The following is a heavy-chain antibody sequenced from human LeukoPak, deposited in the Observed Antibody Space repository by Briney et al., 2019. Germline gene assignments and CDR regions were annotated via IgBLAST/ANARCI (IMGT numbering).Heavy chain of an antibody. CDR1: GFIFKNYE. V-gene: IGHV3-48*03. Sequence: PGGSLRLSCAASGFIFKNYEMNWVRQAPGGGLEGVSSVSSSATTIYYTDSVKGRFTIYRDNAKNSLSLQMNSLRVEDTAVYYCVRVYCGTTSCYGVDSWGQGTLVTVSS. D-gene: IGHD2-2*01. CDR2: VSSSATTI. CDR3: VRVYCGTTSCYGVDS. J-gene: IGHJ4*02.